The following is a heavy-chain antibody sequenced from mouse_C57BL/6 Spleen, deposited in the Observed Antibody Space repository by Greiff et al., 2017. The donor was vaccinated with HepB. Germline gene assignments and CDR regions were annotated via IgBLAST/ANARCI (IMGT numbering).Heavy chain of an antibody. CDR1: GFNFKNTY. V-gene: IGHV14-3*01. Sequence: EVQLQQSVAELVRPGASVKLSCTASGFNFKNTYMHWVKQRPEQGLEWIGRIDPANGNTKYDPKFQGKATITADTSSNTAYLQLSSLTSEDTAIYYCARRVLGDFDVWGTGTTVTVSS. CDR2: IDPANGNT. J-gene: IGHJ1*03. D-gene: IGHD3-3*01. CDR3: ARRVLGDFDV.